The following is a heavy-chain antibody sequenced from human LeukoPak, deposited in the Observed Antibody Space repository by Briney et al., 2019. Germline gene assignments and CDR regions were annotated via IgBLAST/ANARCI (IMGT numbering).Heavy chain of an antibody. D-gene: IGHD2-2*01. Sequence: PGRSLRLSCAASGFTFSSYGMHWVRQAPGKGPEWVAVISYDGSNKYYADSVKGRFTISRDNSKNTLYLQMNSLRAEDTAVYYCAKADQLPDLAYYYYYGMDVWGQGTTVTVSS. V-gene: IGHV3-30*18. CDR3: AKADQLPDLAYYYYYGMDV. CDR1: GFTFSSYG. CDR2: ISYDGSNK. J-gene: IGHJ6*02.